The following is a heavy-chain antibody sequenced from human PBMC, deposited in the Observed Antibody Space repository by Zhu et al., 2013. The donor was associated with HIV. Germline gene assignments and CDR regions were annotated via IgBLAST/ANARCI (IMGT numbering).Heavy chain of an antibody. D-gene: IGHD3-9*01. CDR3: ARDGGPYDVLTGYSTQNWFDP. J-gene: IGHJ5*02. Sequence: VQLVQSGAEVKKPGASVKVSCKASGYTFSGYFIRWVRQAPGQGLEWMGWINPNSGGTNYAQKFQGWVKLTRDTSISTAYLELSRVTSDDTAVYYCARDGGPYDVLTGYSTQNWFDPWGQGTLVTVSS. CDR1: GYTFSGYF. CDR2: INPNSGGT. V-gene: IGHV1-2*04.